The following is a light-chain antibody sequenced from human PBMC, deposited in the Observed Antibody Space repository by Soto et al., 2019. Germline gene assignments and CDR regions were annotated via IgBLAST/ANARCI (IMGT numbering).Light chain of an antibody. CDR2: GNS. CDR1: SSNIGAGYN. Sequence: QSVLTQPPSVSGAPGQRVTISCTGSSSNIGAGYNVHWYQQLPGAAPKLLIYGNSNRPSGVPDRFSGSKSGTSASLAITGLQAEDEAVYYCQSYDSSLSGFYVFGTGTKLTVL. V-gene: IGLV1-40*01. CDR3: QSYDSSLSGFYV. J-gene: IGLJ1*01.